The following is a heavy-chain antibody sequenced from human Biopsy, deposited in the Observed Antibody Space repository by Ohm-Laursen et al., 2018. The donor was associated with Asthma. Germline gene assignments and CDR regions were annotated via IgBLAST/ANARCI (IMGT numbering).Heavy chain of an antibody. Sequence: TLSLTCIVSGGSISSGGYYWSWIRQHPGKGLEWIGYIYYSGSTYYNPSLKSRVTISVDTSKNQFSLKLSSVTAADTAVYYCSRNKIEDGIYFDNWGQGTLVTVSS. D-gene: IGHD5-24*01. J-gene: IGHJ4*02. CDR1: GGSISSGGYY. CDR3: SRNKIEDGIYFDN. CDR2: IYYSGST. V-gene: IGHV4-31*03.